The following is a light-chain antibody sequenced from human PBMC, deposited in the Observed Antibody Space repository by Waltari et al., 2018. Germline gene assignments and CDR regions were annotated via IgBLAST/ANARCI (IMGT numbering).Light chain of an antibody. CDR3: QQRSNWPLT. J-gene: IGKJ4*01. V-gene: IGKV3-11*01. CDR2: DAS. Sequence: EIVLTQSPGTLSLSPGERATLSCKASQRGSNYLAWYQPNPGQAPRLLIYDASNRATGVPARFSGSGSGTDFTLTISSLEPEDFAVYHCQQRSNWPLTFGGGTKVEIK. CDR1: QRGSNY.